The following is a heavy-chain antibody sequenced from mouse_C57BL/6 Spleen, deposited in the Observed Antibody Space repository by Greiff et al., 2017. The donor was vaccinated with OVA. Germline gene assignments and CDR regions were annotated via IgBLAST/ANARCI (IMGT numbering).Heavy chain of an antibody. V-gene: IGHV1-7*01. CDR3: ARSITTVVAHCDG. CDR1: GYTFTSYW. D-gene: IGHD1-1*01. Sequence: QVQLQQSGAELAKPGASVKLSCKASGYTFTSYWMHWVKQRPGQGLEWIGYINPSSGYTKYNQKFKDKATLTADKSSSTAYMQLSSLTYEDSAVYYCARSITTVVAHCDGWGTGTTVTVSS. CDR2: INPSSGYT. J-gene: IGHJ1*03.